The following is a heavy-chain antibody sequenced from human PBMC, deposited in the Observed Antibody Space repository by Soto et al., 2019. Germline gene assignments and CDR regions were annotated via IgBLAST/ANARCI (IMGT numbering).Heavy chain of an antibody. V-gene: IGHV4-61*01. CDR3: ARLGYRGSWYDY. CDR2: IYYSGST. CDR1: GGSVSSCSYY. D-gene: IGHD6-13*01. J-gene: IGHJ4*02. Sequence: SETLSLTCTVSGGSVSSCSYYWSWIRQPPGKGLEWIGYIYYSGSTNYNPSLKSRVTISVDTSKNQFSLKLSSVTAADTAVYYCARLGYRGSWYDYWGQGTLVTVSS.